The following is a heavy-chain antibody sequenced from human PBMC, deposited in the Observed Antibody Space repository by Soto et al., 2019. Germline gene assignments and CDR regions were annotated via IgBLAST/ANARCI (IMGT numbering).Heavy chain of an antibody. J-gene: IGHJ4*02. CDR1: GFTFSSYW. V-gene: IGHV3-74*01. D-gene: IGHD2-15*01. CDR3: ASESGLGYCSGGSCYREYYFDY. CDR2: INSDGSST. Sequence: GGSLRLSCAASGFTFSSYWMHWVRQAPGKGLVWVSRINSDGSSTSYADSVKGRFTISRDNAKNTLYLQMNSLRAEDTAVYYCASESGLGYCSGGSCYREYYFDYWGQGTLVTVSS.